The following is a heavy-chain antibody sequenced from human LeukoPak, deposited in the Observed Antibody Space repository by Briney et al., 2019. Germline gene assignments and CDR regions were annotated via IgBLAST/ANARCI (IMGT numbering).Heavy chain of an antibody. J-gene: IGHJ6*02. D-gene: IGHD3-16*02. CDR1: GFTFSSYE. CDR2: ISSSGSTK. V-gene: IGHV3-48*03. Sequence: GGSLRLSCAASGFTFSSYEMNWVRQAPGKGLEWVSYISSSGSTKYYADSVKGGFTISRENAKNSLYLQMNRLRAEDTAVYYCARLPRGMITFGGVIGGYGMDVWGQGTTVTVSS. CDR3: ARLPRGMITFGGVIGGYGMDV.